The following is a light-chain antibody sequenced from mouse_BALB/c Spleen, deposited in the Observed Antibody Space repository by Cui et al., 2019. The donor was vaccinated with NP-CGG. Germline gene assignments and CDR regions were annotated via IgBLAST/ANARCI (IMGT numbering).Light chain of an antibody. CDR3: ALWYSNHWV. CDR2: GTN. CDR1: IGAVTTSNY. J-gene: IGLJ1*01. Sequence: HAVVTQESALTTSPGETVTLTWRSSIGAVTTSNYANWVQEKPDHLFTGLIGGTNNRAPGVPARFSGSLIGDKAALTITGAQTEDEAIYFCALWYSNHWVFGGGTKLTVL. V-gene: IGLV1*01.